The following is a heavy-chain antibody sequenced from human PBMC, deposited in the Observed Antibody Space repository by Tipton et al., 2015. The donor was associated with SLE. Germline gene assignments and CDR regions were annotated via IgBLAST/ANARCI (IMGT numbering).Heavy chain of an antibody. V-gene: IGHV4-59*08. CDR2: VSYSGST. CDR3: ARHFGWSFDM. Sequence: LRLSCSVSGGSINVYYWSWVRQPPGKGLEWIGYVSYSGSTNYNPSLQSRVTISVDTSKNQFSLKLISVTAADTAVYYCARHFGWSFDMWGQGTMVTVSS. J-gene: IGHJ3*02. D-gene: IGHD2-15*01. CDR1: GGSINVYY.